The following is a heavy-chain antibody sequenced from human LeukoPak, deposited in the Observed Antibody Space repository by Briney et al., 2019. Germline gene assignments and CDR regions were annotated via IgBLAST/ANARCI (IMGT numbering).Heavy chain of an antibody. D-gene: IGHD6-13*01. CDR3: ARHQYSSSWSWFDP. V-gene: IGHV4-59*08. Sequence: PSETLSLTCTVSGGSISSYYWSWIRQPPGKGLEWIGYIYYSGSTYYNPSLKSRVTISVDTSKNQFSLKLSSVTAADTAVYYCARHQYSSSWSWFDPWGQGTLVTVSS. CDR2: IYYSGST. CDR1: GGSISSYY. J-gene: IGHJ5*02.